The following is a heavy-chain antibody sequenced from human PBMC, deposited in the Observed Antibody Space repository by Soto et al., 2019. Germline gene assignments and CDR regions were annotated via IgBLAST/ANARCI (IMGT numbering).Heavy chain of an antibody. V-gene: IGHV3-23*01. J-gene: IGHJ4*02. CDR3: AKDLVRRVPAAIVH. D-gene: IGHD2-2*02. Sequence: GGSLRLACAASGFTFSRYAMSWVRQAAGKGLEWVSAISGSGGNTYYADSVKGRFTNSRDHSKNTLYLQMNSLRAEDTAVYYCAKDLVRRVPAAIVHWGQGTLVTVSS. CDR2: ISGSGGNT. CDR1: GFTFSRYA.